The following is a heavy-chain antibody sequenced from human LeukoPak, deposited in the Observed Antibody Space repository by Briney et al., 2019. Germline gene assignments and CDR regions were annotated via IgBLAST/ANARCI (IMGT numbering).Heavy chain of an antibody. CDR1: GFRFTSYW. Sequence: GGSLRLSCAASGFRFTSYWMTWVRQAPWKGLEWVGNIGQDGSVKNYADSVKGRFTISRDNAKNSVFLQMNSLRAEDTAFYYCGNQCSGGICPENWGRGTLVTVSS. J-gene: IGHJ4*02. V-gene: IGHV3-7*01. D-gene: IGHD2-15*01. CDR2: IGQDGSVK. CDR3: GNQCSGGICPEN.